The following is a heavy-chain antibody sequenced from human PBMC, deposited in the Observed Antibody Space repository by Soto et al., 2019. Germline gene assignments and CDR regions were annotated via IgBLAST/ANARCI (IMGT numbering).Heavy chain of an antibody. CDR2: IYSGGTT. CDR3: ARRYRVGATGDY. J-gene: IGHJ4*02. D-gene: IGHD1-26*01. CDR1: GFSVSSNY. Sequence: EVQLVETGGGMIQPGGSLRLSCAVSGFSVSSNYMSWVRQAPGKGLEWVSLIYSGGTTSYADSVKGRFIISRDSSKNTLFLQMNSRRVEDTAVDYGARRYRVGATGDYWGQGTLVTVSS. V-gene: IGHV3-53*02.